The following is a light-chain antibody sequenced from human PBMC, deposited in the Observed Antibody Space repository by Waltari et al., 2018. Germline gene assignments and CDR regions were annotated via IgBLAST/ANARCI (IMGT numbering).Light chain of an antibody. Sequence: QFVLVQPPAASATPGQRVIISCSGNTANIGNNPVNWYQHLPGTAPKVLIDLNNQRPSGVPDRFSGSKSGTSASLAISGLQSEDEADYYCSTWDDTLNGRVFGGGTKLTVL. CDR3: STWDDTLNGRV. V-gene: IGLV1-44*01. J-gene: IGLJ3*02. CDR2: LNN. CDR1: TANIGNNP.